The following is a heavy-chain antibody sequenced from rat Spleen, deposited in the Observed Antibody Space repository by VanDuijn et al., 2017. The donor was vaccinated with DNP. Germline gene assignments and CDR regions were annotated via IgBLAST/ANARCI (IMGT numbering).Heavy chain of an antibody. D-gene: IGHD1-5*01. Sequence: EVQLVESGGDLVQPGRSLKLSCVASGFTFNNYWMTWIRQVPGKGLEWVATISASGGSTYYRDSVKGRFTISRDNAKSILYLQMDSLRSEDTATYYCATQGQLGITWFAYWGQGTLVTVSS. V-gene: IGHV5-31*01. J-gene: IGHJ3*01. CDR3: ATQGQLGITWFAY. CDR2: ISASGGST. CDR1: GFTFNNYW.